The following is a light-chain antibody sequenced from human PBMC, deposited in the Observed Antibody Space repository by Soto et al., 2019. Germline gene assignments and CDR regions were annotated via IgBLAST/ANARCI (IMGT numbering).Light chain of an antibody. V-gene: IGKV1-5*01. J-gene: IGKJ1*01. CDR1: QSISNW. CDR2: DAS. Sequence: DIQMTPSPSTLSASVGDRVFITCRASQSISNWLAWYQQKPGKAPKLLIYDASSLESGVPSRFSGSGSGTEFTLTISSLQPEDFATYYCQHYNIFSRTFGQGTKVDIK. CDR3: QHYNIFSRT.